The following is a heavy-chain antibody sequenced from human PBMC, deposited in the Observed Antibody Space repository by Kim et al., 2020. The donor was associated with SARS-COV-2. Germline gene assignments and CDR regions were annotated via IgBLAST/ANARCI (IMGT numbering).Heavy chain of an antibody. CDR2: ISWNSGSI. CDR1: GFTFDDYA. D-gene: IGHD4-17*01. Sequence: SLRLSCAASGFTFDDYAMHWVRQAPGKGLEWVSGISWNSGSIGYADSVKGRFTISRDNAKNSLYLQMNSLRAEDTALYYCAKDMTVTTQKYYYGMDVW. V-gene: IGHV3-9*01. J-gene: IGHJ6*01. CDR3: AKDMTVTTQKYYYGMDV.